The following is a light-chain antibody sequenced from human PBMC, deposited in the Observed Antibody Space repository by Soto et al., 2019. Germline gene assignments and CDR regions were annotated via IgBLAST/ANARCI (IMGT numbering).Light chain of an antibody. CDR2: GAS. J-gene: IGKJ1*01. V-gene: IGKV1-39*01. CDR3: QQTSSPPWT. CDR1: QSISIY. Sequence: DIQMTQSPSSLSASVGDRVTITCRASQSISIYLNWYQQTPGKAPKLLIYGASTLQSGVPSRFSGSGSGTGFTLTISSLQPEDFATYYCQQTSSPPWTFGQGTKVDIK.